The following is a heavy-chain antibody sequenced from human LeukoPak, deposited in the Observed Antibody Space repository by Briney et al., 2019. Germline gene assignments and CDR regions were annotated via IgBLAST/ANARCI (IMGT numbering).Heavy chain of an antibody. J-gene: IGHJ6*02. CDR2: ISAYNGNT. CDR3: ARDGSSGWYGVLNYYGMDV. Sequence: ASVTVSCKASGYTFTSYGISWVRQAPGQGLEWMGWISAYNGNTNYAQKLQGRVTMTTDTSTSTAYMELRSLRSDDTAVYYCARDGSSGWYGVLNYYGMDVWGQGTTVTVSS. D-gene: IGHD6-19*01. V-gene: IGHV1-18*01. CDR1: GYTFTSYG.